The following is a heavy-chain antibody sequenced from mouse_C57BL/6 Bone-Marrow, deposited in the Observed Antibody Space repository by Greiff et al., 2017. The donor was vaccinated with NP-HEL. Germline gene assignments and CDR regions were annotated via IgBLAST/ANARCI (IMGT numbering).Heavy chain of an antibody. V-gene: IGHV1-9*01. Sequence: QVQLQQSGAELMKPGASVKLSCKATGYTFTGYWIEWVKQRPGHGLEWIGEILPGGGSTNYNEKFKGKATFTADTSSNTAYMQLSSLTTEDSAIYYCARRGTTVPRYYFDYWGQGTTLTVSS. CDR3: ARRGTTVPRYYFDY. CDR2: ILPGGGST. J-gene: IGHJ2*01. D-gene: IGHD1-1*01. CDR1: GYTFTGYW.